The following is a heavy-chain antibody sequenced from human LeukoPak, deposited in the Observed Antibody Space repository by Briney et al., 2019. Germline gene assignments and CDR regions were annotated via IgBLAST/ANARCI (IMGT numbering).Heavy chain of an antibody. CDR2: ISGSGGST. J-gene: IGHJ3*02. CDR1: GFTFSSYA. V-gene: IGHV3-23*01. CDR3: ALFGWVVPDANDAFVI. D-gene: IGHD2-2*01. Sequence: GGSLRLSCPAYGFTFSSYAMSWVRQAPGKGLEWISAISGSGGSTYYADSVKGRFTISRDNAKNSLYLQMNSLRAEDTAVYYCALFGWVVPDANDAFVIWGQRTMVTVSS.